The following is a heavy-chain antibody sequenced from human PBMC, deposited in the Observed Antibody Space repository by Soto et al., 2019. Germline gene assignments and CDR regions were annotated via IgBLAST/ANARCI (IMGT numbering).Heavy chain of an antibody. CDR2: IYYSGST. CDR1: GGSISAYY. Sequence: SETLSLTCTVSGGSISAYYWGWIRQPPGKGLEWIGYIYYSGSTNYNPSLKSRVTISVDTSKNQLSLKLNSVTAADTSVYYCARDPHPLSVWGQGTTVTVS. J-gene: IGHJ6*02. CDR3: ARDPHPLSV. V-gene: IGHV4-59*01.